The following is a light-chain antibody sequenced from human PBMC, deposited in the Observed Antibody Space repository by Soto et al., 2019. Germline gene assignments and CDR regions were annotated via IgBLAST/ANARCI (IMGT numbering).Light chain of an antibody. CDR3: VLYMGSGISV. V-gene: IGLV8-61*01. CDR2: NTN. Sequence: QAVVTQEPSFSVSPGGTVTLTCGLRSGSVSTSYYPSWYQQTPGRAPRTLIYNTNTRSSGVPGRFSGSILGNKAALTIAGAQADDESDYYCVLYMGSGISVFGGGTKLTVL. CDR1: SGSVSTSYY. J-gene: IGLJ3*02.